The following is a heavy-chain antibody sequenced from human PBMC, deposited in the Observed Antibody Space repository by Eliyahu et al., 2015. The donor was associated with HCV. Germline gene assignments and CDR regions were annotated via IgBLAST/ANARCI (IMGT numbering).Heavy chain of an antibody. Sequence: QLQLQESGPGLVKPSETLSLTCTVSGGSISSSSYYWGWIRQPPGKGLEWIGSIYYSGSTYYNPSLKSRVTISVDTSKNQFSLKLSSVTAADTAVYYCARLIDYDILTGLYQNAFDIWGQGTMVTVSS. J-gene: IGHJ3*02. CDR3: ARLIDYDILTGLYQNAFDI. CDR1: GGSISSSSYY. D-gene: IGHD3-9*01. CDR2: IYYSGST. V-gene: IGHV4-39*01.